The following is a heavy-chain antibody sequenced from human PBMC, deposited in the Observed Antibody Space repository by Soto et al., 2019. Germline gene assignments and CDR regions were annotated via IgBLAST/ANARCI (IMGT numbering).Heavy chain of an antibody. J-gene: IGHJ4*02. CDR2: IYYSGST. V-gene: IGHV4-59*08. D-gene: IGHD6-13*01. Sequence: SETLSLTCTVSGGSISSYYWSWIRQPPGKGLEWIGYIYYSGSTNYNPSLKSRVTISVDTSKNQFSLKLSSVTAADTAVYYCARRAAGYYFDYWGQGTLVTVSS. CDR3: ARRAAGYYFDY. CDR1: GGSISSYY.